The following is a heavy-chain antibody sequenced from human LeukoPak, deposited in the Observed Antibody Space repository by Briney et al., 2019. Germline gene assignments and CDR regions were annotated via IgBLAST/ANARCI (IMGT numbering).Heavy chain of an antibody. D-gene: IGHD3-22*01. CDR3: ARLHYYDSSGYYRGHAFDI. CDR1: GFSFSNYW. J-gene: IGHJ3*02. V-gene: IGHV5-51*01. CDR2: IYPSDSDT. Sequence: GESLKISCQGSGFSFSNYWIGWVRQMPGKGLEWMGIIYPSDSDTRYSPSFQGQVTISADKSISTAYLQWSSLKASDTAMYYCARLHYYDSSGYYRGHAFDIWGQGTMVTVSS.